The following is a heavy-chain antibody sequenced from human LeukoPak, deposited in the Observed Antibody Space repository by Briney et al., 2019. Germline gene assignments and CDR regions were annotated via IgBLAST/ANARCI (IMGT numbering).Heavy chain of an antibody. J-gene: IGHJ4*02. V-gene: IGHV4-39*01. Sequence: PSETLSLTCTVSGGSISSSSYYWGWIRQPPGKGLEWIGSIYYSGSTYYNPSLKSRVTISVDTSKNQFSLKLSSVTAADTAVYYCARLLTGQYSSSSPLIYFDYWGQGTLVTVSS. D-gene: IGHD6-6*01. CDR2: IYYSGST. CDR1: GGSISSSSYY. CDR3: ARLLTGQYSSSSPLIYFDY.